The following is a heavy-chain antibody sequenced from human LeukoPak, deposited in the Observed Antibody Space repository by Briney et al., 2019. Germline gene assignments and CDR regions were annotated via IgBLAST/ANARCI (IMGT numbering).Heavy chain of an antibody. CDR2: ISYDGSNK. J-gene: IGHJ4*02. CDR3: TRDQEGSDY. Sequence: GGSLRLSCAASGFTFSSYGMHWVRQAPGKGLEWVAVISYDGSNKYYADSVKGRFTISRDNAENLLYLQMNSLRAEDTAVYYCTRDQEGSDYWGQGTLVTVSS. V-gene: IGHV3-30*03. CDR1: GFTFSSYG.